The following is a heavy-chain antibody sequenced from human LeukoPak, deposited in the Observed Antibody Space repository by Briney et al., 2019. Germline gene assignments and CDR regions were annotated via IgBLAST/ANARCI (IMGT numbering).Heavy chain of an antibody. CDR1: GFTFSSYS. D-gene: IGHD2-2*01. V-gene: IGHV3-21*01. CDR2: ISGSSSYI. CDR3: AVVVVPAAVDY. J-gene: IGHJ4*02. Sequence: GGSLRPSCAASGFTFSSYSMNWVRQAPGKGLEWVSSISGSSSYIYYADSVKGRYTISRDNAKNSLYLQMNSLRAEDTAVYYCAVVVVPAAVDYWGQGTLVTVSS.